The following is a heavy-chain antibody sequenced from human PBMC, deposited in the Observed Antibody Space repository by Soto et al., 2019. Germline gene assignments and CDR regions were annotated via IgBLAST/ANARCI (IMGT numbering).Heavy chain of an antibody. Sequence: EVQLLESGGGLVQPGGSLRLSCAASGFTFSSYAMSWVRQAPGKGLEWVSAISGSGGSTYYADSVKGRFTFSRDNSKNTLYLQMNGLRAEDTAVYYCATVRAYYFDSSGYSRGFDYWGQGTLVTVSS. CDR2: ISGSGGST. J-gene: IGHJ4*02. CDR1: GFTFSSYA. D-gene: IGHD3-22*01. CDR3: ATVRAYYFDSSGYSRGFDY. V-gene: IGHV3-23*01.